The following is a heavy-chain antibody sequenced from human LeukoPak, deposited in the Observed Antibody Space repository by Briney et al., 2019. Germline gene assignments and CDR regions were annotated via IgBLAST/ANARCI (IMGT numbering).Heavy chain of an antibody. CDR2: ISGSGGST. D-gene: IGHD5-18*01. V-gene: IGHV3-23*01. J-gene: IGHJ4*02. CDR1: GLTFSNAW. Sequence: PGGSLRLSCAVSGLTFSNAWIHWVRQAPGKGLEWVSAISGSGGSTYYADSVKGRFTISRDNSKNTLYLQMNSLRAEDTAVYYCAKSVTNSFDYWGQGTLVTVSS. CDR3: AKSVTNSFDY.